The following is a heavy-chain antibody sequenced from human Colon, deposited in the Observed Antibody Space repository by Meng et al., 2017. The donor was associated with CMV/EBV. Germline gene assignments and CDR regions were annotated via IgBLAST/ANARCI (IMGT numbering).Heavy chain of an antibody. CDR3: ARDLECTENYCYEDKFDY. Sequence: YRFTRYGISWLRQAPGQGLEWMGWISGYNMKTNYEQKFQGRVTMTIDPSTSTGYMELRSLRYDDTAAYYCARDLECTENYCYEDKFDYWGQGTLVTVSS. CDR2: ISGYNMKT. D-gene: IGHD2-15*01. CDR1: YRFTRYG. V-gene: IGHV1-18*01. J-gene: IGHJ4*02.